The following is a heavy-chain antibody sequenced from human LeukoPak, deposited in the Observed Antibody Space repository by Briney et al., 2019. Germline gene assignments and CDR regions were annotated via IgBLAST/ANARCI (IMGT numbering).Heavy chain of an antibody. CDR1: GGSISSYY. CDR3: ARHPVISLGYYYYYGMDV. Sequence: PSETLSLTCTVSGGSISSYYWSWIRQPPGKGLEWIGYIYYSGSTNYNPSLKSRVTISVDTSKNQFSLKLSSVTAADTAVYYSARHPVISLGYYYYYGMDVWGQGTTVTVTS. CDR2: IYYSGST. J-gene: IGHJ6*02. D-gene: IGHD3-22*01. V-gene: IGHV4-59*08.